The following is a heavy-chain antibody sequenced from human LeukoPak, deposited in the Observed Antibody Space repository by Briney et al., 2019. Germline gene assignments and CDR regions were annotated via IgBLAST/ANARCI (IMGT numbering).Heavy chain of an antibody. CDR3: ARRVRAVAAPAYYYYYYMDV. J-gene: IGHJ6*03. CDR1: GGSISSSNW. D-gene: IGHD6-19*01. Sequence: SGTLSLTCAVSGGSISSSNWWSWVRQPPGKGLEWIGEIYHSGSTNYNPSLKSRVTISVDKSKNQFSLKLSSVTAADTAVYYCARRVRAVAAPAYYYYYYMDVWGKGTTVTISS. CDR2: IYHSGST. V-gene: IGHV4-4*02.